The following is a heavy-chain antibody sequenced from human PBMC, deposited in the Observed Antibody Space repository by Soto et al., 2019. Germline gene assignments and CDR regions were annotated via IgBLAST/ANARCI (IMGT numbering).Heavy chain of an antibody. V-gene: IGHV4-31*03. J-gene: IGHJ4*02. CDR3: ARDPRRLGYFDY. CDR1: DGSISSGGYY. CDR2: IYYSGST. Sequence: VQLQESGPGLVKPSQTLSLTCTVSDGSISSGGYYWSWIRQHPGKGLEWIGYIYYSGSTYYNPSLKSRVTISVDTSKNQFSLKLSSVTAADTAVYYCARDPRRLGYFDYWGQGTLVTVSS.